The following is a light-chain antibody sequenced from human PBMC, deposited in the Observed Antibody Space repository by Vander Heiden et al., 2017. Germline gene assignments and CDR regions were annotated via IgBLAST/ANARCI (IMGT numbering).Light chain of an antibody. CDR2: NDN. V-gene: IGLV3-25*03. J-gene: IGLJ2*01. CDR1: AFPKLY. CDR3: QSADSSGTYVV. Sequence: YDLTQPLPVSVSPGQTAWITCSRNAFPKLYAYWYHQKPGQAPVVLIYNDNERPSGIPERFSGSRSKTTVTLTISGVQAEDEADYYCQSADSSGTYVVFGEGTKLTVL.